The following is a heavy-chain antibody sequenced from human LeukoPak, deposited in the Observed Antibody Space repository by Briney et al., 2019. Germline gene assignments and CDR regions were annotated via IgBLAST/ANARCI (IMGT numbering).Heavy chain of an antibody. CDR1: GYTFTGYY. V-gene: IGHV1-2*02. CDR2: INPNSGGT. CDR3: ASIRRLAAAIDAFDI. J-gene: IGHJ3*02. D-gene: IGHD6-13*01. Sequence: ASVKVSCKASGYTFTGYYMHWVRQAPGQGLEWMGWINPNSGGTNYAQEFQDRVTMTRDTSISTAYMELSRLRSDDTAVYYCASIRRLAAAIDAFDIWGQGTMVTVSS.